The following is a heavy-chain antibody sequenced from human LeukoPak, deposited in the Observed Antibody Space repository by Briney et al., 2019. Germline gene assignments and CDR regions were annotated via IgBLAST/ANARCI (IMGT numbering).Heavy chain of an antibody. D-gene: IGHD5-18*01. V-gene: IGHV4-39*07. J-gene: IGHJ4*02. CDR3: AVGMGYSYGYYYFDY. CDR2: IYYSGST. CDR1: GGSISSSSYY. Sequence: SETLSLTCTVSGGSISSSSYYWGWIRQPPGKGLEWIGSIYYSGSTYYNPSLKSRVTISVDTSKNQFSLKLSSVTAADTAVYYRAVGMGYSYGYYYFDYWGQGTLVTVSS.